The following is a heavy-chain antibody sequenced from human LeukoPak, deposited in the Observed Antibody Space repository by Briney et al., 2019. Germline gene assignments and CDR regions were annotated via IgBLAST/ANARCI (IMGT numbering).Heavy chain of an antibody. CDR3: ARVSSSSIFYGMDV. D-gene: IGHD6-6*01. CDR2: INPNSGGT. CDR1: GYTFTGYY. J-gene: IGHJ6*02. Sequence: ASVKVSCKASGYTFTGYYMHWVRQAPGQGLEWMGWINPNSGGTNYAQKFQGRVTMTRDTSISTAYMELSRLRSDDTAVYYCARVSSSSIFYGMDVWGQGTTVIVSS. V-gene: IGHV1-2*02.